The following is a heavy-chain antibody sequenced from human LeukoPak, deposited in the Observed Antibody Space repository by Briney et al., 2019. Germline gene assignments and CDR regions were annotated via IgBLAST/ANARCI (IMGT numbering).Heavy chain of an antibody. D-gene: IGHD3-22*01. J-gene: IGHJ6*03. V-gene: IGHV4-59*01. CDR1: GGSISSYY. CDR2: IYYSGST. Sequence: SETLSLTCTVSGGSISSYYWSWIRQPPGKGLEWIGCIYYSGSTNYNPSLKSRVTISVDTSKNQFSLKLSSVTAADTAVYYCARDYYDSSGYRGYYYYMDVWGKGTTVTISS. CDR3: ARDYYDSSGYRGYYYYMDV.